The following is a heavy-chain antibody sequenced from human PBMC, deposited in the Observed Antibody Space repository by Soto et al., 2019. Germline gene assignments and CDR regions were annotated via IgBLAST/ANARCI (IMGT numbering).Heavy chain of an antibody. CDR3: AKGGPHDYVWGSYRHWYFDL. CDR2: ISDDGSNE. Sequence: QVQLVESGGGVVQPGRSLRLSCAASGFSFSSYGMHWVRQAPGKGLEWVAVISDDGSNEYYADSVKGRFTISRDNSKNTLSLQMNSLRAEDTAVYYCAKGGPHDYVWGSYRHWYFDLWGRGTLVTVSS. V-gene: IGHV3-30*18. D-gene: IGHD3-16*02. CDR1: GFSFSSYG. J-gene: IGHJ2*01.